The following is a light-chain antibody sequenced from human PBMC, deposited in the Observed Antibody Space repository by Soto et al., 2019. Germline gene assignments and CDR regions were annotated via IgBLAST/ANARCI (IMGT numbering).Light chain of an antibody. V-gene: IGKV1-9*01. CDR3: QQVNSFPYT. CDR2: AAS. CDR1: QGISSY. J-gene: IGKJ2*01. Sequence: DIHLTQSPSFLSASVGDRVTLTCRASQGISSYLAWYQQKPGRAPKLLIYAASTLQSGVPSRFSGSGSGTEFTLTISSLQPEDFATYYCQQVNSFPYTFGQGTKLEI.